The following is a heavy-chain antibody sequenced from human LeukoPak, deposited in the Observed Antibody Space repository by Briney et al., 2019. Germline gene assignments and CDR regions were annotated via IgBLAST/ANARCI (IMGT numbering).Heavy chain of an antibody. J-gene: IGHJ4*02. D-gene: IGHD1-1*01. V-gene: IGHV4-59*01. CDR3: ARGTWTNYYFDY. CDR2: IYNSGST. CDR1: GGSISIYY. Sequence: SETLSLTCTVSGGSISIYYWSWIRQPPGKGLEWIGYIYNSGSTNYNPSLKSRATISVDTSKNQFSLKLSSVTAADTAVYYCARGTWTNYYFDYWGQGTLVAVSS.